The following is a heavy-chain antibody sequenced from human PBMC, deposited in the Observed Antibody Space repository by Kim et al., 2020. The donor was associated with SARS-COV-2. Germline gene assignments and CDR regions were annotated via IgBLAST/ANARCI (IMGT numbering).Heavy chain of an antibody. Sequence: GGSLRLSCAASGFTFSSYSMNWVRQAPGKGLEWVSSISSSSSYIYYADSMKGPFIITRDYAKNLLYLQMNILRAEDTAVYYCARDVDGGYSGGMDVWGQGTTVTVSS. V-gene: IGHV3-21*04. CDR1: GFTFSSYS. J-gene: IGHJ6*02. CDR3: ARDVDGGYSGGMDV. CDR2: ISSSSSYI. D-gene: IGHD2-15*01.